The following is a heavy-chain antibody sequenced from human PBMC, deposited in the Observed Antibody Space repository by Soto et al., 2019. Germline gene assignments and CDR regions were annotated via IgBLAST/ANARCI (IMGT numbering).Heavy chain of an antibody. CDR2: IYSSAST. Sequence: QVQLQESGPGLVKPSETLSLTCTVSGGSISSYYWSWIRQPPGKGLEWIGYIYSSASTNYNPSLKSRVTISADTSKRQFSLKLRAVTAADTAVYYCARGNAMDDWGQGTTVTVSS. CDR1: GGSISSYY. V-gene: IGHV4-59*01. CDR3: ARGNAMDD. J-gene: IGHJ6*02.